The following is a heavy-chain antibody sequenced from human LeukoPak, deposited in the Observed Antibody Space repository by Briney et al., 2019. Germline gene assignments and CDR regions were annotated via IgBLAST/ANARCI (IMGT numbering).Heavy chain of an antibody. CDR2: IYYSGNT. Sequence: PSETLSLTCTVSGDSINTKSYYWGWIRQPPGKGLEWLGSIYYSGNTYYNPSLKSRVTLSIDTSKNQFSLRLSSVTAADTAVYYCARHSYGTFDYWGQGTLVTVSS. CDR3: ARHSYGTFDY. J-gene: IGHJ4*02. D-gene: IGHD5-18*01. V-gene: IGHV4-39*01. CDR1: GDSINTKSYY.